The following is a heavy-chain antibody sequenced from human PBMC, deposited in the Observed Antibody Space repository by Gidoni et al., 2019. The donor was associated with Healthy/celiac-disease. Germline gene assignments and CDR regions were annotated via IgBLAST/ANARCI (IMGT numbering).Heavy chain of an antibody. CDR1: GVTFSSYA. CDR2: ISYDGSNK. V-gene: IGHV3-30*01. J-gene: IGHJ4*02. CDR3: ARDSSMIVVVITLGDY. D-gene: IGHD3-22*01. Sequence: QVQLVESGGGVVQPGRSLRLSCAASGVTFSSYAMHWVRQAPGKGLEWVAVISYDGSNKYYADSVKGRFTISRDNSKNTLYLQMNSLRAEDTAVYYCARDSSMIVVVITLGDYWGQGTLVTVSS.